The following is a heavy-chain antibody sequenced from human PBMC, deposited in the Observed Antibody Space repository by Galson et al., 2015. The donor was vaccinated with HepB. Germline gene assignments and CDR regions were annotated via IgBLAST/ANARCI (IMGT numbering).Heavy chain of an antibody. J-gene: IGHJ2*01. CDR1: GFTFSSYD. CDR2: IGTAGDP. D-gene: IGHD6-13*01. V-gene: IGHV3-13*05. Sequence: SLRLSCAASGFTFSSYDMHWVRQATGKGLEWVSAIGTAGDPYYPGSVKGRFTISRENAKNSLYLQMNSLRAGDTAVYYCARVVGYSSSWSRDWYFDLWGRGTLVTVSS. CDR3: ARVVGYSSSWSRDWYFDL.